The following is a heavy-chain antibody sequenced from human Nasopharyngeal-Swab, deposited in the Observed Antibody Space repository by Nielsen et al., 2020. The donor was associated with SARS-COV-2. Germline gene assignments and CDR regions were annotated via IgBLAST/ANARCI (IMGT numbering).Heavy chain of an antibody. CDR1: GFTFSSSA. CDR3: AKYLGSGSYQAFCDY. J-gene: IGHJ4*01. Sequence: GESLNISCAASGFTFSSSAISWVRQAPGMGLEWVSVIGAAGNTIYADSVKGRFTIPRDNSKNTVYLQMNSTRAEDTAVYYCAKYLGSGSYQAFCDYWGHGTLVTVSS. CDR2: IGAAGNT. D-gene: IGHD1-26*01. V-gene: IGHV3-23*01.